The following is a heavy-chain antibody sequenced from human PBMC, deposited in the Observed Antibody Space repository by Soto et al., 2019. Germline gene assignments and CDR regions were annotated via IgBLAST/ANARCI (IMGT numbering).Heavy chain of an antibody. V-gene: IGHV1-69*01. D-gene: IGHD5-18*01. CDR1: GGTFGNHA. Sequence: QVQLVQSGAEVKKPGSSVRVSCKASGGTFGNHAISWVRQAPGQGLEWLGGIIPVLGVGDNAQNFQGRVTITADASTSTAYLDLSSLRPEDTALYYCAREAGYTYGYVFDYWGQGTLVTVSS. CDR2: IIPVLGVG. J-gene: IGHJ4*02. CDR3: AREAGYTYGYVFDY.